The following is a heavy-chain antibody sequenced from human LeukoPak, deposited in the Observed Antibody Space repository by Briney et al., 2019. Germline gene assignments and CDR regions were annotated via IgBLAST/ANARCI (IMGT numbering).Heavy chain of an antibody. Sequence: ASVKVACKASGYTFTAYDIHWMRQSPRQGLEWLGWISPSSGDTNYAQNFQGRVTMTSDSSISTVFMELSRLSSDDTAVYFCARVGYKYADFWGQGSQVTVSS. CDR3: ARVGYKYADF. J-gene: IGHJ4*02. V-gene: IGHV1-2*02. CDR1: GYTFTAYD. D-gene: IGHD5-18*01. CDR2: ISPSSGDT.